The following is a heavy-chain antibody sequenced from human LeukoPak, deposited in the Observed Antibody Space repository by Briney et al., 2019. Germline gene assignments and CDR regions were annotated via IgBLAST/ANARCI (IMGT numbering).Heavy chain of an antibody. CDR3: ARAFADDYGDYNFDY. CDR1: GYTFTSYY. V-gene: IGHV1-46*01. J-gene: IGHJ4*02. CDR2: INPSGGST. D-gene: IGHD4-17*01. Sequence: ASVKVSCKASGYTFTSYYMHWVRQAPGQGLEWMGLINPSGGSTSYAQKFQGRVTMTRDTSTSTVYMELSSLRSEDTAVYYCARAFADDYGDYNFDYWGQGTLVTVSS.